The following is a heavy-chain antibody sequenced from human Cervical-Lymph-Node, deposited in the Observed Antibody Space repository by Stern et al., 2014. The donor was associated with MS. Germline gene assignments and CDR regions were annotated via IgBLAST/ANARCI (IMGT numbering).Heavy chain of an antibody. CDR3: AHITKKSKRLILDITPWNWFDP. V-gene: IGHV2-5*01. J-gene: IGHJ5*02. CDR1: GFSLSTSGEG. D-gene: IGHD3-16*01. Sequence: QVTLKESGPTLVKPTQTLTLTCTFSGFSLSTSGEGVGWIRQPPGKALEWLALIYWNDDKDYSPSLKSRLNITKDTSKNLVVLRMTNIDTVDTATYYCAHITKKSKRLILDITPWNWFDPWGQGTLVTVSS. CDR2: IYWNDDK.